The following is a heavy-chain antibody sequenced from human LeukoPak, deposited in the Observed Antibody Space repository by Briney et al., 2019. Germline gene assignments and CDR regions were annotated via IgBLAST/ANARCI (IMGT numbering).Heavy chain of an antibody. Sequence: SETLSLTCTVSGGSISSYYWSCIRQPPGKGLEWIGYIYYSGSTNYNPSLKSRVTISVDTSKNQFSLKLSSVTAADTAVYYCARGGDRYYYDSSGYLDYWGQGTLVTVSS. D-gene: IGHD3-22*01. J-gene: IGHJ4*02. V-gene: IGHV4-59*01. CDR3: ARGGDRYYYDSSGYLDY. CDR1: GGSISSYY. CDR2: IYYSGST.